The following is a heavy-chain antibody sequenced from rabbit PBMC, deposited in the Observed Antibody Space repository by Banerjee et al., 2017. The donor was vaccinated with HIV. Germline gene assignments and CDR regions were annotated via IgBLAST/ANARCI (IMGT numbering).Heavy chain of an antibody. D-gene: IGHD6-1*01. V-gene: IGHV1S40*01. J-gene: IGHJ4*01. Sequence: PEGSLTLTCKASGFSFNSGYYMSWVRQAPGKGLEWIGCIGAGTGTTYYASWAKGRFTISKTSSTTVTLQMTSLTAADTATYFCASAYSDIYFSLWGPGTLVTVS. CDR1: GFSFNSGYY. CDR2: IGAGTGTT. CDR3: ASAYSDIYFSL.